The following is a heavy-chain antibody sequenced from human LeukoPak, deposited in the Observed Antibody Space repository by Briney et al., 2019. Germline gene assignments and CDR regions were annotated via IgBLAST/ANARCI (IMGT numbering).Heavy chain of an antibody. V-gene: IGHV3-33*01. CDR1: GFTFSSYG. Sequence: GGSLRLSCAASGFTFSSYGMHWVRQAPGKGLEWVAVIWYDGSNKYYADSVKGQFTISRDNSKNTLYLQMNSLRAEDTAVYYCARGLYYYDSSGYWFDYWGQGTLVTVSS. J-gene: IGHJ4*02. CDR3: ARGLYYYDSSGYWFDY. CDR2: IWYDGSNK. D-gene: IGHD3-22*01.